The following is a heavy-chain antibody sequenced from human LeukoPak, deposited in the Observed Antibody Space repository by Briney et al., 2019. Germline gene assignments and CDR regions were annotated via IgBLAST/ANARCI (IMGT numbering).Heavy chain of an antibody. Sequence: PGGSLRLSCAATGFTFDDYAMHWVRHSPGRGLEWVPGISWNSGSIDYAASVRGRFTISRDNANNSLYLQMNSLRPEDSALYYCAKGTGRYWTFFDDWGQGTLVTVSS. CDR1: GFTFDDYA. V-gene: IGHV3-9*01. CDR3: AKGTGRYWTFFDD. CDR2: ISWNSGSI. D-gene: IGHD1-26*01. J-gene: IGHJ4*02.